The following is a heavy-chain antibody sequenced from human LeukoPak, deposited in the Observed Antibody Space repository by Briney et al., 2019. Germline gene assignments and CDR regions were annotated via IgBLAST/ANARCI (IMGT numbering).Heavy chain of an antibody. CDR2: IYYSGST. D-gene: IGHD3-10*01. V-gene: IGHV4-59*01. J-gene: IGHJ4*02. CDR1: GGSISSYY. Sequence: SETLSLTCTVSGGSISSYYWNWIRQPPGKGLEWIGYIYYSGSTNYNPSLKSRVTISLDTPMNQFSLEVNSVTAADTAVYYCARGGIGELLENNFDYWGQGTLVTVSS. CDR3: ARGGIGELLENNFDY.